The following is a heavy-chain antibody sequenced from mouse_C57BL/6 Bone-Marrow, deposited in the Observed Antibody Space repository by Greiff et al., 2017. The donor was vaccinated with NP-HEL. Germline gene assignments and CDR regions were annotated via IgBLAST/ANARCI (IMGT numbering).Heavy chain of an antibody. CDR1: GFTFSDYG. D-gene: IGHD1-1*01. Sequence: DVKLVESGGGLVKPGGSLKLSCAASGFTFSDYGMHWVRQAPEKGLSWVAYISSGSSPIYYADTVKGRFPISRDNAKNTLFLQMTSLRSEDTAMYYCGSIYFDYWGQGTTLTVSS. V-gene: IGHV5-17*01. CDR3: GSIYFDY. CDR2: ISSGSSPI. J-gene: IGHJ2*01.